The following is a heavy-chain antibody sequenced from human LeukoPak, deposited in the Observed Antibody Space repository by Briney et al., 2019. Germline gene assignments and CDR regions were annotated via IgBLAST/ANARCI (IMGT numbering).Heavy chain of an antibody. CDR2: IKADGGEK. V-gene: IGHV3-7*01. CDR1: GFTFSTYW. CDR3: ARDWYYYDSSGYSRENMDV. J-gene: IGHJ6*03. D-gene: IGHD3-22*01. Sequence: GGSLRLPCAASGFTFSTYWMNGFRQTPGKGLEWVAKIKADGGEKDHVASVKGRFTISRDNAKNSLYLQMDSLRVEDTAVYYCARDWYYYDSSGYSRENMDVWGKGTTVTVSS.